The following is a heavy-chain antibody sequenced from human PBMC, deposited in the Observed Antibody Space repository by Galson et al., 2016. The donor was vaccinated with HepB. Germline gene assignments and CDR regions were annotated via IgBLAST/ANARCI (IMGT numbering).Heavy chain of an antibody. CDR3: ARDPDSSSWYYFEY. CDR2: KSHDGRNE. Sequence: SLRLSCAASGFTFSKYGVHWVRQAPGKGLEWVAVKSHDGRNENYADSVKGRFTIFRDSSENTLSLQMNSLRAEDTAVYYCARDPDSSSWYYFEYWGQGTLVTVSS. D-gene: IGHD6-13*01. CDR1: GFTFSKYG. J-gene: IGHJ4*02. V-gene: IGHV3-30*03.